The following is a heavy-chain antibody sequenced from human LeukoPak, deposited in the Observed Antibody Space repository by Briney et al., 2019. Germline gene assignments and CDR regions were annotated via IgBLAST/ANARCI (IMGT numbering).Heavy chain of an antibody. CDR1: GYTFTGYY. V-gene: IGHV1-2*02. J-gene: IGHJ5*02. CDR3: AREAGLDWFDP. CDR2: INPNSGGT. D-gene: IGHD2-21*01. Sequence: APVRVSCKASGYTFTGYYMHWVRQAPGQGLEWMGWINPNSGGTNYAQKFQGRVTMTRDTSISTAYMELSRLRSDDTAVYYCAREAGLDWFDPWGQGTLVTVSS.